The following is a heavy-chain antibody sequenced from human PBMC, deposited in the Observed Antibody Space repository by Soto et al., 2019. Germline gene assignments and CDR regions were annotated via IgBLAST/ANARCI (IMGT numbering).Heavy chain of an antibody. CDR2: VSIGGST. CDR3: AKRRGAGGHFDY. V-gene: IGHV3-23*01. Sequence: GGSLRLSFAASGFTFSSYAMGWVRQGPGKGLEWVAVVSIGGSTHYADSVRGRFTIPRDNSKNTLSLQMNSLTAEDTAIYFCAKRRGAGGHFDYWGQGALVTVSS. CDR1: GFTFSSYA. D-gene: IGHD2-15*01. J-gene: IGHJ4*02.